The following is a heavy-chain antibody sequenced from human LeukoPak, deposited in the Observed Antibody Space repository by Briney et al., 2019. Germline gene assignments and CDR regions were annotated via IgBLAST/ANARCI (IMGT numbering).Heavy chain of an antibody. CDR2: INHSGST. J-gene: IGHJ6*03. V-gene: IGHV4-34*01. CDR1: GGSFSGYY. CDR3: ARLGCSGGSCYLSHYYYYMDV. Sequence: SETLSLTCAVYGGSFSGYYWSWLRQPPGKGLEWIGEINHSGSTNYNPSLKRRVTISVDTSKNQFSLKLSSVTAADTAVYYCARLGCSGGSCYLSHYYYYMDVWGKGTTVTISS. D-gene: IGHD2-15*01.